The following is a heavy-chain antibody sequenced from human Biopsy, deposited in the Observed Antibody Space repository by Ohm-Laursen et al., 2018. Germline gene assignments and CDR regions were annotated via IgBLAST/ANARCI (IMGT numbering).Heavy chain of an antibody. CDR2: ISSSSNFI. CDR1: GLTFSRYG. CDR3: ARVLLPAAAVRYGMDV. V-gene: IGHV3-21*01. D-gene: IGHD2-2*01. J-gene: IGHJ6*02. Sequence: SLRLSCAAPGLTFSRYGMHWVRQAPGKGLEWVSSISSSSNFIYYGDSVKGRFTISRDNAKNSLYLQMNSLRAGDTAVYYCARVLLPAAAVRYGMDVWGQGTTVTVSS.